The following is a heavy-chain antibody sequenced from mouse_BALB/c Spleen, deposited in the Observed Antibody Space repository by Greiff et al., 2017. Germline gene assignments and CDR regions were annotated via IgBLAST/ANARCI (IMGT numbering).Heavy chain of an antibody. V-gene: IGHV2-9*02. CDR3: ASYYGSSCLFAY. J-gene: IGHJ3*01. Sequence: QVQLKESGPGLVAPSQSLSITCTVSGFSLTSYGVHWVRQPPGKGLEWLGVIWAGGSTNYNSALMSRLSISKDNSKSQVFLKMNSLQTDDTAMYYCASYYGSSCLFAYWGQGTLVTVSA. CDR2: IWAGGST. CDR1: GFSLTSYG. D-gene: IGHD1-1*01.